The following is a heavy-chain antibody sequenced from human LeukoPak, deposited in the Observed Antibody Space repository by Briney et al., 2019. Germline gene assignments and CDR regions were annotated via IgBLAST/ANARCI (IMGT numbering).Heavy chain of an antibody. D-gene: IGHD2-15*01. CDR2: INHSGST. V-gene: IGHV4-34*01. Sequence: SETLSLTCAVYGGSFSGYYWSWIRRPPGKGLEWIGEINHSGSTNYNPSLKSRVTISVDTSKNQFSLKLSSVTAADTAVYYCARGSVVVVAATGCAFDYWGQGTLVTVSS. J-gene: IGHJ4*02. CDR3: ARGSVVVVAATGCAFDY. CDR1: GGSFSGYY.